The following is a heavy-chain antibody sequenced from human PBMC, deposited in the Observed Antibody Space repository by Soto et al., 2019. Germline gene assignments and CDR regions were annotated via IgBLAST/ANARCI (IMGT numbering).Heavy chain of an antibody. CDR1: GGSISSYY. CDR3: ARLGAYHQALAS. J-gene: IGHJ4*02. V-gene: IGHV4-59*08. Sequence: PSETLSLACTVSGGSISSYYWSWIRQPPGKGLEWIGYIYYAGTTTYNPSLKSRITISLDTSQNEVSLKLSSVTAADTAVYYCARLGAYHQALASRGRGTLVTVSS. CDR2: IYYAGTT.